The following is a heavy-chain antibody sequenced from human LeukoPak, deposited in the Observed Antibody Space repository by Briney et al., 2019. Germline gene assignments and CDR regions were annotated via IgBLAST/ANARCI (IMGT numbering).Heavy chain of an antibody. CDR3: AKRGVVIRVILVGFHKEAYYFDS. J-gene: IGHJ4*02. Sequence: PGGSLRLSCAVSGITLSNYGMSWVRQAPGKGLEWVVGISDSGGSTNYADSVKGGFTISRDNPKNTLYLQMNSLRAEDTAVYFCAKRGVVIRVILVGFHKEAYYFDSWGQGALVTVSS. V-gene: IGHV3-23*01. D-gene: IGHD3-22*01. CDR2: ISDSGGST. CDR1: GITLSNYG.